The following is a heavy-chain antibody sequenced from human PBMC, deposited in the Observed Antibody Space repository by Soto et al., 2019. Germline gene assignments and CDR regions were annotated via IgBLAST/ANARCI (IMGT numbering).Heavy chain of an antibody. CDR1: GFTFSSYW. CDR3: ARYGGKWALYYYGMDV. V-gene: IGHV3-7*01. Sequence: GGSLRLSCAASGFTFSSYWMSWVRQAPGKGLEWVANIKQDGSEKYYVDSVKGRFTISRDNAKNSLYLQMNSLRAEDTAVYYCARYGGKWALYYYGMDVWGQGTTVTVSS. J-gene: IGHJ6*02. D-gene: IGHD2-15*01. CDR2: IKQDGSEK.